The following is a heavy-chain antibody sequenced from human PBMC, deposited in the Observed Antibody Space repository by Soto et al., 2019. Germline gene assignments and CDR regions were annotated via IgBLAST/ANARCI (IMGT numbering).Heavy chain of an antibody. J-gene: IGHJ6*02. CDR3: ARDRSVSGYFDCKMMSGCYYGMDD. V-gene: IGHV3-33*01. D-gene: IGHD3-9*01. CDR1: GFTFSSYG. CDR2: IWYDGSNK. Sequence: GGSLRLSCAASGFTFSSYGMHWVRQAPGKGLEWVAVIWYDGSNKYYADSVKGRLTISRDNSKNTLYLQMNSLRAEDTAVYYCARDRSVSGYFDCKMMSGCYYGMDDWGQGTTVTVSS.